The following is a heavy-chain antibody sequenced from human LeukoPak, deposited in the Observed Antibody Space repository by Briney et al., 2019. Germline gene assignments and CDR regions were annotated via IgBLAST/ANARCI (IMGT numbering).Heavy chain of an antibody. J-gene: IGHJ4*02. D-gene: IGHD6-19*01. CDR3: ARGTYSSGWYLDY. CDR1: GFSFSSHG. CDR2: IWYDGSNK. V-gene: IGHV3-33*01. Sequence: PGGSLRLSCAASGFSFSSHGMHWVRQAPGKGLEWVAVIWYDGSNKYHSDSVKGRFTISRDNSKNTLYLQMNSLRAEDTAVYYCARGTYSSGWYLDYWGQGTLVTVSS.